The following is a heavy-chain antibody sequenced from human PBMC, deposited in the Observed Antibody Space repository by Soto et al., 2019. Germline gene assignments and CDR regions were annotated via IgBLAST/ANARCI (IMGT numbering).Heavy chain of an antibody. CDR2: IGTTGDTV. V-gene: IGHV3-48*01. J-gene: IGHJ3*02. CDR1: GFTFSSYN. Sequence: GGSLRLSCAASGFTFSSYNMNWVRLTPGKGLEWLSYIGTTGDTVYYADSVRGRFTISRDNAKNSLYLQMDSLRAEDTAVYYCAREPRGYHGDYVDDAFDIWGQGTMVTVSS. CDR3: AREPRGYHGDYVDDAFDI. D-gene: IGHD4-17*01.